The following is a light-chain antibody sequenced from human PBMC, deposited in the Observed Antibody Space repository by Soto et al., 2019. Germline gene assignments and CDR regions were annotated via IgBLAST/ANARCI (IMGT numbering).Light chain of an antibody. J-gene: IGKJ4*02. CDR1: QSISTW. CDR3: QQYNSYSRT. V-gene: IGKV1-5*01. Sequence: DIQMTQSPSTLSASVGDRVTITCRASQSISTWLAWYQQKPGKAPKLLIYDAASLEAGVPSRCSGRGSATEFTLTISIQQPDDFASYYRQQYNSYSRTFGGGTKVDIK. CDR2: DAA.